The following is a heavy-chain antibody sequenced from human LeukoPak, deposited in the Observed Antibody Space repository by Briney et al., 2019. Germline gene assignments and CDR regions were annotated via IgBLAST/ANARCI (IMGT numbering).Heavy chain of an antibody. CDR3: ARRPINKYYFDY. CDR1: GGSISGSGYY. J-gene: IGHJ4*02. V-gene: IGHV4-31*03. D-gene: IGHD1/OR15-1a*01. Sequence: SETLSLTCTVSGGSISGSGYYWGWIRQHPGKGLEWIGYIYYSGSTYYNPSLKSRVTISVDTSKNQFSLKLSSVTVTDTAVYYCARRPINKYYFDYWGQGTLVTVSS. CDR2: IYYSGST.